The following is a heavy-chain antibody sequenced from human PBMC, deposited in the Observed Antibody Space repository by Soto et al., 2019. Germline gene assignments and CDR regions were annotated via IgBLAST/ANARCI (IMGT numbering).Heavy chain of an antibody. D-gene: IGHD3-22*01. CDR3: TKGVVVITSYFKH. Sequence: QVQLVESGGGVVQPGRSLRLSCAASGFTFSSYGMHWVRQAPGKGLEWVAVISYDESNKYYADSVKGRFTISRDNSKNTVYQQMNSLRAEDTALYYCTKGVVVITSYFKHWGQGTLVTVSS. J-gene: IGHJ1*01. V-gene: IGHV3-30*18. CDR1: GFTFSSYG. CDR2: ISYDESNK.